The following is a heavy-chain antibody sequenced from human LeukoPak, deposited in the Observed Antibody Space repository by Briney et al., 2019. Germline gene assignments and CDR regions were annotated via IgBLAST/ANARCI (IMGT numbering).Heavy chain of an antibody. J-gene: IGHJ4*02. CDR1: GGTFSSYA. CDR3: AGGNTVVTWGNYDY. CDR2: IIPIFGTA. V-gene: IGHV1-69*01. Sequence: SVKVSCKASGGTFSSYAISWVRQAPGQGLEWMGGIIPIFGTANYAQKFQGRVTITADESTSTAYMELSSLRSEDTAVYYCAGGNTVVTWGNYDYWGQGTLVTVSS. D-gene: IGHD4-23*01.